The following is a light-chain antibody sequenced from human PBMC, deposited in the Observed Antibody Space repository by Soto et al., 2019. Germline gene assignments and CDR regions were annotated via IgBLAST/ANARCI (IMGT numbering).Light chain of an antibody. CDR1: QDISNY. CDR3: QQYDNLIT. Sequence: DIQITQSPSSLSASVGDRFIIALQVSQDISNYLNWYQQKPGKAPKLLIYDASNLETGVPSRFSGSGSGTDFTFTISSLQPEDIATYYCQQYDNLITFGQGTRLEIK. CDR2: DAS. J-gene: IGKJ5*01. V-gene: IGKV1-33*01.